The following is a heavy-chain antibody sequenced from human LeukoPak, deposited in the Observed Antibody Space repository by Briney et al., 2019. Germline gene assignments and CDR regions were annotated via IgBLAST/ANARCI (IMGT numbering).Heavy chain of an antibody. J-gene: IGHJ4*02. Sequence: GGSLRLSCAASGFTFSDYYMNWIRQAPGKGLEWLSYISSSSSTIYYADSVKGRFTISRDNAKNSLYLQMNSLRDEDTAVYYCARGLTVTLALYYWGQGTLVTVSS. D-gene: IGHD4-17*01. CDR2: ISSSSSTI. CDR1: GFTFSDYY. CDR3: ARGLTVTLALYY. V-gene: IGHV3-11*04.